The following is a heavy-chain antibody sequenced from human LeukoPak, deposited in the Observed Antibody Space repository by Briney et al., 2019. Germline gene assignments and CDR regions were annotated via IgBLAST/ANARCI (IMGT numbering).Heavy chain of an antibody. CDR2: VSAYNGNT. CDR3: ARRSYYGSGGKYDY. Sequence: ASVKVSCKASGYTFITYGISWVRQAPGQGLEWMGWVSAYNGNTNYAQKLQGRVTITADESTSTAYMELSSLRSEDTAVYYCARRSYYGSGGKYDYWGQGTLVTVSS. V-gene: IGHV1-18*01. J-gene: IGHJ4*02. D-gene: IGHD3-10*01. CDR1: GYTFITYG.